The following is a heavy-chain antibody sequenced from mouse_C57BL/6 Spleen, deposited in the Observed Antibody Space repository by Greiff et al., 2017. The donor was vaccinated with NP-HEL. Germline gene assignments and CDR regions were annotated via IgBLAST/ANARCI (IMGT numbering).Heavy chain of an antibody. CDR3: ARRKGDGYVDV. CDR1: GYTFTSYG. Sequence: VQLKESGAELARPGASVKLSCKASGYTFTSYGISWVKQRPGQGLEWIGEIYPRSGNTYYNEKFKGKATLTADKSSSTAYMELRSLTSEDSAVYFCARRKGDGYVDVWGTGTTVTVSS. D-gene: IGHD3-3*01. CDR2: IYPRSGNT. V-gene: IGHV1-81*01. J-gene: IGHJ1*03.